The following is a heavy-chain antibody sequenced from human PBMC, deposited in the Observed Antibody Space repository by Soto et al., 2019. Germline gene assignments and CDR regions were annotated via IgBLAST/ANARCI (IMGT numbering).Heavy chain of an antibody. CDR2: IYPGDSDT. Sequence: GESLKISCKGSGYSFTSYWIGWVRQMPGKGLEWMGIIYPGDSDTRYSPAFQGQVTISADKSIGTAYLQWSSLKASDTAMYYCASTSNLDTAMEEYYGMDVWGQGTTVTVSS. CDR1: GYSFTSYW. J-gene: IGHJ6*02. CDR3: ASTSNLDTAMEEYYGMDV. D-gene: IGHD5-18*01. V-gene: IGHV5-51*01.